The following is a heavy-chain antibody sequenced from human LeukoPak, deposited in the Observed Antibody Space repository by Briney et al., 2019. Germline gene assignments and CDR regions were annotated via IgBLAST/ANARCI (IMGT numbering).Heavy chain of an antibody. CDR2: IYISGRT. J-gene: IGHJ5*02. CDR3: SREWTDCSSTNCYQFFP. D-gene: IGHD2-2*01. Sequence: SPTLSLTRTVSGASISSSYCSCISPHAGNGMEWIGPIYISGRTKSNPSLNSRATMSVDTSTNQFSRKLRSVTAARPAVNYRSREWTDCSSTNCYQFFPWCQETLVAV. CDR1: GASISSSY. V-gene: IGHV4-4*07.